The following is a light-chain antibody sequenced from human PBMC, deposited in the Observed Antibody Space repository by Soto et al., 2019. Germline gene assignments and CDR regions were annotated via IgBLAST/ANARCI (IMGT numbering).Light chain of an antibody. V-gene: IGLV1-44*01. CDR1: SSNIGSNI. CDR3: AAWDDSLNGWV. J-gene: IGLJ3*02. CDR2: SNN. Sequence: QSVLTQPPSASGTPGQRVTISCSGGSSNIGSNIVNWYQQLPGTAPKLLIYSNNQLPSGVPDRFSGSKSGTSASLAISGLQSEDEADYYCAAWDDSLNGWVFGGGTKLTVL.